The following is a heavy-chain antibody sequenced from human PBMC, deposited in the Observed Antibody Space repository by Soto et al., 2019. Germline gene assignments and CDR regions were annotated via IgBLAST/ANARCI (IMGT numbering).Heavy chain of an antibody. J-gene: IGHJ4*02. Sequence: PGESLKISCKASGYTFTSYWITWVRQMPRRGLEWMGRIDPSDSSTNYSPSFQGHVTISTDKSITTAHLQWSSLKVSDTAMYYCAATGYTYGYHFDHWGQGTQVTVSS. CDR3: AATGYTYGYHFDH. V-gene: IGHV5-10-1*01. CDR2: IDPSDSST. CDR1: GYTFTSYW. D-gene: IGHD5-18*01.